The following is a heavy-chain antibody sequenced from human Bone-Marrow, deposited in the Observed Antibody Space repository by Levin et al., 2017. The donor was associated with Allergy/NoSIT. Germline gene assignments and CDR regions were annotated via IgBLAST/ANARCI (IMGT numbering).Heavy chain of an antibody. J-gene: IGHJ5*02. Sequence: PGGSLRLSCKGSADIFSRYWITWVRQMPGKGLEWMGIIYVGDSDTRYSPSFRGRITISGDKSINTAYLQWTSLKASDTAMYYCATINDYYGSGSHFNWFDPWGQGTRVTVSS. CDR3: ATINDYYGSGSHFNWFDP. CDR1: ADIFSRYW. CDR2: IYVGDSDT. V-gene: IGHV5-51*01. D-gene: IGHD3-10*01.